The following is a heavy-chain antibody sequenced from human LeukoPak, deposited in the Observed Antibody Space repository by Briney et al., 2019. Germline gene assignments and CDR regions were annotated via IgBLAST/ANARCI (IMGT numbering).Heavy chain of an antibody. Sequence: SSETLSLTCAVYGASFSDSYWSWIRQSPEKGLEWIGEINNSGSTSYNPSLNSRVIMSVDRSKNQFSLRLTSVTAADTAVYYCARGRYGPRLGNWGQGTLVTLSS. CDR1: GASFSDSY. CDR3: ARGRYGPRLGN. V-gene: IGHV4-34*01. J-gene: IGHJ4*02. D-gene: IGHD3-16*01. CDR2: INNSGST.